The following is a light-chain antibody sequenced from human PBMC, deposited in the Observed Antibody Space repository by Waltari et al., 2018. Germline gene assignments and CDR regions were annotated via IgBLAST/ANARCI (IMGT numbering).Light chain of an antibody. CDR1: SSNIGSTT. V-gene: IGLV1-44*01. J-gene: IGLJ6*01. Sequence: QSVLTQPPSASGTPGQRVTISCSGSSSNIGSTTVNWYQQFPGTAPKLLLYSNEQRPSGVPDRFSGSKSGTSASLAISGLQPEDEADYYCEAWDDSLNGNVFGSGTKVTVL. CDR3: EAWDDSLNGNV. CDR2: SNE.